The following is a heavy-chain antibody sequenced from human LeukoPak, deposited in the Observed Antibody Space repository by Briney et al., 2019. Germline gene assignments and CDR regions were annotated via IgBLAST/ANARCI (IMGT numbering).Heavy chain of an antibody. D-gene: IGHD6-13*01. CDR1: GYTFTSYG. Sequence: ASVKVSCKASGYTFTSYGISGVRQAPGQGLEWMGWISAYNGNTNYAQKLQGRVTMTTDTSTSTAYMELRSLRSDDTAVYYCARDRASSSWPDYYYGMDVWGQGTTVTVSS. CDR3: ARDRASSSWPDYYYGMDV. J-gene: IGHJ6*02. CDR2: ISAYNGNT. V-gene: IGHV1-18*01.